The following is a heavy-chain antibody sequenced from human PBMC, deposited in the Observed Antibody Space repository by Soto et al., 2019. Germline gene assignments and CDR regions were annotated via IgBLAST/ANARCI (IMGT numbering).Heavy chain of an antibody. CDR1: GFTFSTYA. Sequence: GGSLRLSCAASGFTFSTYAMSWVRQAPGQGLEWVSALSAGGGSTYYADSVKGRSIISRDNSINTLYLQMNSPRTEDTAVYYCAHPRGYGVFDAYDIWGLGAMVTVSS. CDR2: LSAGGGST. CDR3: AHPRGYGVFDAYDI. J-gene: IGHJ3*02. V-gene: IGHV3-23*01. D-gene: IGHD1-1*01.